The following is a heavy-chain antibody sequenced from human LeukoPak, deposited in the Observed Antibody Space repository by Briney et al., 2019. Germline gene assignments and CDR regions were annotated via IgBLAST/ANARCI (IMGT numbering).Heavy chain of an antibody. CDR1: GYTFTTYT. Sequence: GASVKVSCKASGYTFTTYTIHWVRQAPGQRLELMGLINTGNGHTKYSQEVQDRVTITRDTSASTAYMELSSLRSDDMAIYFCTRGAKFRFYGSGTYYTSLPFDPWGQGTLVTVSS. J-gene: IGHJ5*02. CDR2: INTGNGHT. D-gene: IGHD3-10*01. V-gene: IGHV1-3*03. CDR3: TRGAKFRFYGSGTYYTSLPFDP.